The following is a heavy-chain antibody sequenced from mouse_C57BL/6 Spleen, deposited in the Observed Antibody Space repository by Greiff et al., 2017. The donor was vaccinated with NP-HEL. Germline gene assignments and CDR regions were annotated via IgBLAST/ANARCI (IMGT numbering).Heavy chain of an antibody. J-gene: IGHJ2*01. CDR3: ARGGLCFDY. CDR2: ISYDGSN. CDR1: GYSITSGYY. V-gene: IGHV3-6*01. D-gene: IGHD3-3*01. Sequence: VQLQQSGPGLVKPSQSLSLTCSVTGYSITSGYYWNWIRQFPGNKLEWMGYISYDGSNNYNPSLKNRISITRDTSKNQFFLKLNSVTTEDTATYYCARGGLCFDYWGQGTTLTVSS.